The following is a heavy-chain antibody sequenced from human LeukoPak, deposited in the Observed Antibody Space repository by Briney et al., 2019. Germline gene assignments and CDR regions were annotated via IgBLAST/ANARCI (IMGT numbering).Heavy chain of an antibody. D-gene: IGHD3-16*01. Sequence: SQTLSLTCAISGDSVSTNSAAWSWVRQSPSRGLEWLGRTYYRSKWYNDYAVSVKSRITINPDTSKNQFSLRLNSVTPEDTAVYFCARELGRFDYYYYMDVWGKGTTVTVSS. J-gene: IGHJ6*03. CDR3: ARELGRFDYYYYMDV. V-gene: IGHV6-1*01. CDR2: TYYRSKWYN. CDR1: GDSVSTNSAA.